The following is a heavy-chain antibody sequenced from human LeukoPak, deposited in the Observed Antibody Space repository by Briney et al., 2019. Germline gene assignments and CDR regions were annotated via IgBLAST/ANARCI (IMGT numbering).Heavy chain of an antibody. CDR2: IIPTLGIA. CDR1: GGTFISYA. CDR3: ARGGGAAAGALGY. V-gene: IGHV1-69*04. J-gene: IGHJ4*02. D-gene: IGHD6-13*01. Sequence: SVKVSCKASGGTFISYAISWVRQAPGQGLEWMGRIIPTLGIANYAQKFQGRVTITADKSTSTAYMELSSLRSEDTAVYYCARGGGAAAGALGYWGQGTLVTVSS.